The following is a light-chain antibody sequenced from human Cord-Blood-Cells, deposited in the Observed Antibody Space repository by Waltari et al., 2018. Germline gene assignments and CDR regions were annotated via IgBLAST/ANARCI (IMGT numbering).Light chain of an antibody. V-gene: IGLV2-11*01. Sequence: QSALTQPRSVSGSPGQSVTISCTGTSSDVGGYNYVSWYQQHPGKAPKLMIYDVSKPPAGVPDRFSGSKSGNTASLTSSWLPAEGEADDYCCSYAGSYYVFGTGTKVTVL. J-gene: IGLJ1*01. CDR1: SSDVGGYNY. CDR3: CSYAGSYYV. CDR2: DVS.